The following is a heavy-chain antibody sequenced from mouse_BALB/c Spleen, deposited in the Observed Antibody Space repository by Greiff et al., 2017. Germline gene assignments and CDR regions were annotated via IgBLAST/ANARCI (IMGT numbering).Heavy chain of an antibody. D-gene: IGHD1-1*01. V-gene: IGHV2-6-4*01. J-gene: IGHJ4*01. Sequence: VKLQQSGPGLVAPSQSLSITCTVSGFSLSRYSVHWVRQPPGKGLEWLGMIWGGGSTDYNSALKSRLSISKDNSKSQVFLKMNSLQTDDTAMYYCARNSLITTVVARDYYAMDYWGQGTSVTVSS. CDR2: IWGGGST. CDR1: GFSLSRYS. CDR3: ARNSLITTVVARDYYAMDY.